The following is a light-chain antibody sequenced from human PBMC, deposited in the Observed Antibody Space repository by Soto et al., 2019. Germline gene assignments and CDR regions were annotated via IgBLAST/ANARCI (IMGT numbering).Light chain of an antibody. CDR1: SSDIGGYKY. J-gene: IGLJ1*01. CDR2: DVS. CDR3: SSYTCGSTYV. V-gene: IGLV2-14*01. Sequence: QSALTQPASLSGSPGQSITISCTGTSSDIGGYKYVSWYQQHPGKAPKLMIYDVSNRPSGVSNRFSGSKSGNTATLTISGLQVEYYVVYYCSSYTCGSTYVFGAWTKLT.